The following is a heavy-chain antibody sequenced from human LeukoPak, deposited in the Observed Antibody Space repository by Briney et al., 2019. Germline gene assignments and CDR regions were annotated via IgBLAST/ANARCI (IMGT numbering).Heavy chain of an antibody. Sequence: GGSLRLSCAASGFTFSSFAMNWVRQAPGKGLEWVSAMSGDATSTYYADSVKGRFTISRDNSKNTLYLQMNSLRAEDTAVYYCAKRTSGSSWYSSDYWGQGTLVTVSS. CDR3: AKRTSGSSWYSSDY. D-gene: IGHD6-13*01. CDR2: MSGDATST. J-gene: IGHJ4*02. CDR1: GFTFSSFA. V-gene: IGHV3-23*01.